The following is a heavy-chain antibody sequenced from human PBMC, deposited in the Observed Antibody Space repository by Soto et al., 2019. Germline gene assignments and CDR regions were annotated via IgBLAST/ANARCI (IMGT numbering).Heavy chain of an antibody. CDR1: GGTFSSYT. Sequence: QVQLVQSGAEVKKPGSSVKVSCKASGGTFSSYTISWVRQAPGQGREWMGRIIPILGIANYAQKFQGRVPITADKSTSTGYMELRSLRSEDTAVYYCARDRGDGGNSYWGQGTLVTVSS. D-gene: IGHD2-21*02. J-gene: IGHJ4*02. CDR3: ARDRGDGGNSY. V-gene: IGHV1-69*08. CDR2: IIPILGIA.